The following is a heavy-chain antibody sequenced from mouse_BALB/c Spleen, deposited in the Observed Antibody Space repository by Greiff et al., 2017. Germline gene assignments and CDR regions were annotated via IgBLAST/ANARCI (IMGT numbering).Heavy chain of an antibody. CDR1: GYTFTSYW. Sequence: QVQLQQSGAELAKPGASVKMSCKASGYTFTSYWMHWVKQRPGQGLEWIGYINPSTGYTEYNQKFKDKATLTADKSSSTAYMQLSSLTSEDSAVYYCASITTVVARDYWGQGTTVTVAS. CDR3: ASITTVVARDY. J-gene: IGHJ2*01. CDR2: INPSTGYT. D-gene: IGHD1-1*01. V-gene: IGHV1-7*01.